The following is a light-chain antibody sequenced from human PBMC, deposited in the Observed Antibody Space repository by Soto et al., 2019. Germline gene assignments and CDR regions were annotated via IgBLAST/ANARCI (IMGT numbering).Light chain of an antibody. V-gene: IGKV3-11*01. CDR2: DVS. CDR3: QQRRNWPWLT. J-gene: IGKJ4*01. Sequence: EIVLTQSPATLSLSPGERATLSCRASQSVNNYLAWYQQRPGQAPRLLIYDVSNRATGIPARFSGSGSGTDFTLTISSLAPEDSAVYCCQQRRNWPWLTFGGGTRVEIK. CDR1: QSVNNY.